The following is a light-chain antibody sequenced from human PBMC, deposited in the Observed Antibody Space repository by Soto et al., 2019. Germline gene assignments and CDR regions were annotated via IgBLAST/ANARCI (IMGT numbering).Light chain of an antibody. J-gene: IGKJ4*01. CDR1: QSISSW. Sequence: DIQMTQSPSTLAASVGDRVTITVRASQSISSWLAWYQQKPGKAPKLLIYKASSLESGVPSRFSGSGSGTEFTLTISSLQPDDFATYYCQQYNSYPLTFGGGTKVEIK. CDR2: KAS. V-gene: IGKV1-5*03. CDR3: QQYNSYPLT.